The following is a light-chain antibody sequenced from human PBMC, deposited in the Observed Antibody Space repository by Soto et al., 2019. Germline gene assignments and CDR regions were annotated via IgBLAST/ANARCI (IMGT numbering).Light chain of an antibody. CDR2: GAS. CDR1: QSVSSRF. V-gene: IGKV3-20*01. CDR3: QQYESSRT. Sequence: EIVLTQSPGTLSLSPGERATLSCRASQSVSSRFLAWYQQKPGQAPKVLIYGASTRATGIPDRFSGSGSGTDFTLTISRLEPEEFAVYYCQQYESSRTFGQGTKVEMK. J-gene: IGKJ1*01.